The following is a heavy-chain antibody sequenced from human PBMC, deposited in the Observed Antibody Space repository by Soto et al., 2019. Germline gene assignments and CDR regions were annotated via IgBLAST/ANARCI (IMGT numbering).Heavy chain of an antibody. D-gene: IGHD1-26*01. Sequence: SVKVSCKASGGTFSSYTSSWVRQAPGQGLEWMGRIIPILGIANYAQKFQGRVTFTRDTSAGTVYMQLSSLTSEDTAVYYCARDDSGFSGSHYIDYFNYWGQGALVTVSS. V-gene: IGHV1-69*04. CDR2: IIPILGIA. CDR1: GGTFSSYT. CDR3: ARDDSGFSGSHYIDYFNY. J-gene: IGHJ4*02.